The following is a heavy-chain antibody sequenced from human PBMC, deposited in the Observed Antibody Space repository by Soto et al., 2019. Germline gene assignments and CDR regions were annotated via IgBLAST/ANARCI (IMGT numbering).Heavy chain of an antibody. J-gene: IGHJ4*02. V-gene: IGHV3-23*01. D-gene: IGHD3-22*01. CDR1: GFTFSGYA. Sequence: EVQLLESGGGLVQPGGSLRLSCAASGFTFSGYAMSWAGQAPGKGWEWVSAISGSGGSTYYADSVKGRFTISRDNSKNTLYLQMNSLRAEDTAVYYCAKDEHYYDSSGYYWGQGTLVTVSS. CDR2: ISGSGGST. CDR3: AKDEHYYDSSGYY.